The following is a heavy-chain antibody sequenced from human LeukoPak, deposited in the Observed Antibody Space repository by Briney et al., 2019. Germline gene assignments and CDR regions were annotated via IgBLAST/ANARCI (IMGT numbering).Heavy chain of an antibody. CDR1: GASISSHY. Sequence: ASETLSLTCTVSGASISSHYWSWIRQPPGKGLEWIGSIYYSGSTYYNPSLESRITISVDTSKNQFSLKLRSVTAADTAVYYCARRSTSMVRGGLDYWGQGTLVTVSS. J-gene: IGHJ4*02. D-gene: IGHD3-10*01. V-gene: IGHV4-59*05. CDR3: ARRSTSMVRGGLDY. CDR2: IYYSGST.